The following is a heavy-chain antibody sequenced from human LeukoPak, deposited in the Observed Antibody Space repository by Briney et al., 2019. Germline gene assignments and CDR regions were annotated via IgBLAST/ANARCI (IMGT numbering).Heavy chain of an antibody. CDR1: GGSFSGYY. J-gene: IGHJ2*01. D-gene: IGHD4-17*01. Sequence: SETLSLTCAVYGGSFSGYYWSWIRQPPGKGLEWIGEINHSGSTNYNPSLKSRVTISVDTSKNQFSLKLSSVTAADTAVYYCARYRHDYGDYSYWYFDLWGRGTLVTVSS. V-gene: IGHV4-34*01. CDR3: ARYRHDYGDYSYWYFDL. CDR2: INHSGST.